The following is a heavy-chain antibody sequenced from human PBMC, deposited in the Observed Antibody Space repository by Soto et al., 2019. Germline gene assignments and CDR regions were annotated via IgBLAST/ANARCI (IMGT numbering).Heavy chain of an antibody. CDR3: ARGPGGFGELSLDY. J-gene: IGHJ4*02. CDR2: IYTGGST. V-gene: IGHV4-4*07. CDR1: GGSISSYY. D-gene: IGHD3-10*01. Sequence: QVQLQESGPGLVKPSETLSLTCTVSGGSISSYYWSWIRQPAGKGLEWIGRIYTGGSTNYNPSLKCRVTMSVDTSKNQFSMKMSSVTAAETAVYYCARGPGGFGELSLDYWGQGTLVTVSS.